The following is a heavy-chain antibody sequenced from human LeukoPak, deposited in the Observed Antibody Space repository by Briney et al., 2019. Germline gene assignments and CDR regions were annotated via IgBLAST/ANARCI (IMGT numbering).Heavy chain of an antibody. J-gene: IGHJ4*02. V-gene: IGHV3-11*04. CDR1: GFTFKDYY. D-gene: IGHD3-3*01. Sequence: GGSLRLSCAASGFTFKDYYINWIRQAPGKGLEWVSYISSSGGTIYYADSVKGRFTISRDNAKNSLYLQMNSLRAEDTAVYYCARDGYYDFWSGYYKEGVYFDYWGQGTLVTVSS. CDR3: ARDGYYDFWSGYYKEGVYFDY. CDR2: ISSSGGTI.